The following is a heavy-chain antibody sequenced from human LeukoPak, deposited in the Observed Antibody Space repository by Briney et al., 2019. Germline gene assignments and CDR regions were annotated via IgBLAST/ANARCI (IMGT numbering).Heavy chain of an antibody. D-gene: IGHD6-13*01. CDR1: GGSISSYY. V-gene: IGHV4-59*01. J-gene: IGHJ5*02. CDR3: ASQTSEAAAGQNWLDP. Sequence: SETLSLTCTVSGGSISSYYWSWIRQPPGKGLEWIGYIYYSGSTNYNPSLKSRVTISVDTSKNQFSLKLSSVTAADTAVYYCASQTSEAAAGQNWLDPWGQGTLVTVSS. CDR2: IYYSGST.